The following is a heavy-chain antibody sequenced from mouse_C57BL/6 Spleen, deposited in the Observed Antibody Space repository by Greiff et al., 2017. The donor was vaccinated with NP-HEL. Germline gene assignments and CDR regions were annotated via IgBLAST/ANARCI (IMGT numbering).Heavy chain of an antibody. Sequence: DVKLVESGGGLVKPGGSLKLSCAASGFTFSSYAMSWVRQTPEKRLEWVATISPGGSYTYYPDNVKGRFTISRDNAKNNLYLQLSHLKSEDTAMYYCARDPDYYAMDDWGQGTSVTVSS. J-gene: IGHJ4*01. CDR1: GFTFSSYA. V-gene: IGHV5-4*01. CDR3: ARDPDYYAMDD. CDR2: ISPGGSYT.